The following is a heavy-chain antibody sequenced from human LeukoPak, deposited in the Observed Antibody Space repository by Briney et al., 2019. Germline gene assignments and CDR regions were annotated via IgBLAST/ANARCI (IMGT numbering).Heavy chain of an antibody. J-gene: IGHJ3*02. CDR2: ISGSGGSP. CDR1: GFTFSTYA. CDR3: AKGGSVTAPDDAFDI. D-gene: IGHD5/OR15-5a*01. Sequence: GGSLRLSCAASGFTFSTYAMSWVRQAPGKGLEWVSVISGSGGSPYYADSVKGRFTISRDNSKNTLYLQMNSLRAEDMGIYYCAKGGSVTAPDDAFDIWGQGTMVTVSS. V-gene: IGHV3-23*01.